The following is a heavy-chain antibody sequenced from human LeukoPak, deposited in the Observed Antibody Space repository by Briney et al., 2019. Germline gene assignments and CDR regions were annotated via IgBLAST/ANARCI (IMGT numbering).Heavy chain of an antibody. V-gene: IGHV3-7*01. D-gene: IGHD3-10*01. CDR3: ARLEYYYGSGSYYNGDY. CDR1: GFTFSSYW. CDR2: IKRDGSEK. Sequence: GGSLRLSCAASGFTFSSYWMSWVRQAPGKGLEWVANIKRDGSEKYYVDSVKGRFTISRDNAKNSLYLQIHSLRAEDTAVYYCARLEYYYGSGSYYNGDYWGQGTLVTASS. J-gene: IGHJ4*02.